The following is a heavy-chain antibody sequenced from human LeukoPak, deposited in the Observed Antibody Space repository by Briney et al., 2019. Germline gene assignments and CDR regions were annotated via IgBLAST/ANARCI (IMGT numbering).Heavy chain of an antibody. V-gene: IGHV3-30*04. CDR3: AREDDDSNGIDV. CDR1: GFTFSSYA. J-gene: IGHJ6*02. CDR2: ISYDGKHK. Sequence: TGGSLRLSCAASGFTFSSYAMSWVRQAPGKGLEWVALISYDGKHKYYADSMKGRFTISRDNSKNTLYLQMNSLRAEDTAVYYCAREDDDSNGIDVWGHGTTVTVSS. D-gene: IGHD4-11*01.